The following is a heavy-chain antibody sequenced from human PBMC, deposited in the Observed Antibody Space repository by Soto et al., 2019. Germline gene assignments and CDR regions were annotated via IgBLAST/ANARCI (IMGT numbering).Heavy chain of an antibody. Sequence: SETLSLTCTVSGGSINSYYWSWIRQPPGKGLEWIGYIYYSGSTNYNPSLKSRVTISVDTSKNQFSLKLSSVTAADTAVYYCARVYSSGWYYFDYWGQGTLVTVSS. V-gene: IGHV4-59*01. CDR3: ARVYSSGWYYFDY. CDR2: IYYSGST. J-gene: IGHJ4*02. CDR1: GGSINSYY. D-gene: IGHD6-19*01.